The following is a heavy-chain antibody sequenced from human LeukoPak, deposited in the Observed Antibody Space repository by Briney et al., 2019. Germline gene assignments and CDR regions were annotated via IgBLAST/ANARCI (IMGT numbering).Heavy chain of an antibody. Sequence: SETLSLTCTVSGGFISSSSYYWGWIRQPPGKGLEWIGSIYYSASTYYHPSPKSRVTISVDTSKNQFSLKLSSVTAADTAVYYCARSTAILLWFGEFDYWGQGTLVTVSS. D-gene: IGHD3-10*01. CDR3: ARSTAILLWFGEFDY. J-gene: IGHJ4*02. CDR2: IYYSAST. V-gene: IGHV4-39*07. CDR1: GGFISSSSYY.